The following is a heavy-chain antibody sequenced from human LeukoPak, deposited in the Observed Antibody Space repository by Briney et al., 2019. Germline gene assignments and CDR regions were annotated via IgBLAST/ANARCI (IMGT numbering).Heavy chain of an antibody. J-gene: IGHJ4*02. V-gene: IGHV1-18*01. D-gene: IGHD3-9*01. CDR3: ARRGYDILTGYLTIDY. CDR1: GYTFTSYG. CDR2: ISAYNGHT. Sequence: ASVKVSCKASGYTFTSYGITWVRQAPGQGLEWMGWISAYNGHTNYAQKLQGRVTMTTDTSTSTAYMEVRGLRSDDTAVYYCARRGYDILTGYLTIDYWGQGTPVTVSS.